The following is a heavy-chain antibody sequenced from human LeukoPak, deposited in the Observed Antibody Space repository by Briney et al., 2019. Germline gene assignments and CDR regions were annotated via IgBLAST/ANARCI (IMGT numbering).Heavy chain of an antibody. CDR2: LYDDGST. V-gene: IGHV3-53*01. CDR1: GFTVSSNY. J-gene: IGHJ4*01. Sequence: GGSLRLSCAASGFTVSSNYMSWVRQAPGKGLEWVSVLYDDGSTYYADSVKGRFTISRDNSKNTLYLQMNSLRAEDTAVYYCARGDRGYFDYWGHGTLVTVSS. D-gene: IGHD1-26*01. CDR3: ARGDRGYFDY.